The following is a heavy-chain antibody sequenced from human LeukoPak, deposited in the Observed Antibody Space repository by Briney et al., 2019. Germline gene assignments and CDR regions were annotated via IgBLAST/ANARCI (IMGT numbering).Heavy chain of an antibody. V-gene: IGHV3-7*03. CDR2: IKNDGSES. D-gene: IGHD6-19*01. J-gene: IGHJ4*02. CDR1: GFTVNNNR. Sequence: PGGSLRLSCAASGFTVNNNRMGWVRQAPGKGLEWVGHIKNDGSESYYVDSLKGRFSISRDNTNNALYLQMNSLRVEDTAVYYCAKNNGWFHLAQWGQGTLVTVSS. CDR3: AKNNGWFHLAQ.